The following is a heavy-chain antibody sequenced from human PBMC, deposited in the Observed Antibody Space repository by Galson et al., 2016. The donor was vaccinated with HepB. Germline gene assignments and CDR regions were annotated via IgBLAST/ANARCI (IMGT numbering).Heavy chain of an antibody. V-gene: IGHV1-46*01. J-gene: IGHJ4*02. Sequence: SVKVSCKASGYTFTSHYMHWVRQAPGQGLEWMGIINPSGGTTTYAQKFQGRVTMTWDTSTSTVYMELRSMGSEDTAIYYCARDQGFGEDNWGQGTLVTVSS. CDR2: INPSGGTT. CDR1: GYTFTSHY. CDR3: ARDQGFGEDN. D-gene: IGHD3-10*01.